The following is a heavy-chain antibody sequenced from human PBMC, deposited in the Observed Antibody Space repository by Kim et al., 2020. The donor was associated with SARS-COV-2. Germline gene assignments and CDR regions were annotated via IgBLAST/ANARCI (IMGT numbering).Heavy chain of an antibody. D-gene: IGHD6-19*01. CDR3: ARHSSHYYFDY. CDR1: GGSISSSSYY. J-gene: IGHJ4*02. CDR2: IYYSGST. V-gene: IGHV4-39*01. Sequence: SETLSLTCTVSGGSISSSSYYWGWIRQPPGKGLEWIGSIYYSGSTYYNPSLKSRVTISVDTSKNQFSLKLSSVTAADTAVYYCARHSSHYYFDYWGQGTL.